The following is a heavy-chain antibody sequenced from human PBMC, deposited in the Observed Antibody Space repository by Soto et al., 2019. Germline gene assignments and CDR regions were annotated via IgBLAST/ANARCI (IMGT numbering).Heavy chain of an antibody. J-gene: IGHJ5*02. CDR3: AREAHNWHSKQKYNWFDP. Sequence: PGGSLRLSCAASGFTFRSYSMNWVRQAPGKGLEWGSSISSSSSYIYYAYSVKGRFTISRDNAKNSLYLQMNSLRAEDTAVYYCAREAHNWHSKQKYNWFDPLGQGTLVTVSS. V-gene: IGHV3-21*01. CDR2: ISSSSSYI. CDR1: GFTFRSYS. D-gene: IGHD1-7*01.